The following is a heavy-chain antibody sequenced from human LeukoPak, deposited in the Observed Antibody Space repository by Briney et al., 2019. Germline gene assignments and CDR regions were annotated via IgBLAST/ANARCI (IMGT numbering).Heavy chain of an antibody. V-gene: IGHV3-9*01. D-gene: IGHD5-18*01. Sequence: GRSLRLSCAASGFTYDDYAMHWVRQAPGKGLEWVSGISWNSGSIGYADSVKGRFTISRDNAKNSLYLQMNSLRAEDTALYYCAKGKGTWIQLWTFDYWGQGTLVTVSS. CDR2: ISWNSGSI. J-gene: IGHJ4*02. CDR1: GFTYDDYA. CDR3: AKGKGTWIQLWTFDY.